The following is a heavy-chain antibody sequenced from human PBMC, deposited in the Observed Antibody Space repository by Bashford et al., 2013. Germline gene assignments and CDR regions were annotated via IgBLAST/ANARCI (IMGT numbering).Heavy chain of an antibody. CDR2: INPHSGDT. Sequence: WVRQAPGQGLEWMGWINPHSGDTNYAQKFQGRVTMTRDTSLSTAYMEVSGLRSDDTAVYYCAREVSDSSWYPFEYWGQGALVTVSS. D-gene: IGHD6-13*01. V-gene: IGHV1-2*02. J-gene: IGHJ4*02. CDR3: AREVSDSSWYPFEY.